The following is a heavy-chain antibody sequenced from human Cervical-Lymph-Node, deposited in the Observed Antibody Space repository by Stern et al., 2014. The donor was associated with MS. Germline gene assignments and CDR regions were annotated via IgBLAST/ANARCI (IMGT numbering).Heavy chain of an antibody. J-gene: IGHJ4*02. CDR3: ARVSIEGIAALVGLDY. D-gene: IGHD6-6*01. Sequence: EVQLVESGGGLVKPGGSLRLSCAASGFTFSSYSMNWVRQAPGKGLEWVSSISSSSSYIYYADSVKGRFTISRDNAKNSLYLQMNSLRAEDTAVYYCARVSIEGIAALVGLDYWGQGTLVTVSS. V-gene: IGHV3-21*01. CDR2: ISSSSSYI. CDR1: GFTFSSYS.